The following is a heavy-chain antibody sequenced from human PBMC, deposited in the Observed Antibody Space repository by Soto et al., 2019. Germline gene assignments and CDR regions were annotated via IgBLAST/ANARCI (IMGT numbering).Heavy chain of an antibody. CDR1: GFTFSSYA. CDR2: ISYDGSNK. CDR3: AINKDSSGYYYH. D-gene: IGHD3-22*01. J-gene: IGHJ4*02. V-gene: IGHV3-30-3*01. Sequence: GGSLRLSCAASGFTFSSYAMHWVRQAPGKGLEWVAVISYDGSNKYYADSVKGRFTISRDNSKNTLYLQMNSLRAEDTAVYYCAINKDSSGYYYHWCQGTLVTVSS.